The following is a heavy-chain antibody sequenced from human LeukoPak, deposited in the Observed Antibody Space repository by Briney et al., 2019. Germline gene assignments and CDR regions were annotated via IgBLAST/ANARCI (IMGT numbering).Heavy chain of an antibody. J-gene: IGHJ4*02. CDR1: GYSISSGYY. CDR3: ARRRRPLMIVVVTPFDY. Sequence: SETLSLTCTVSGYSISSGYYWAWIRQSPGKGLEWIGTFYHSGTTYYNPSLRGRVTISVDASKNQFSLKLSSVTAADTAVYYCARRRRPLMIVVVTPFDYWGQGTLVTVSS. D-gene: IGHD3-22*01. CDR2: FYHSGTT. V-gene: IGHV4-38-2*02.